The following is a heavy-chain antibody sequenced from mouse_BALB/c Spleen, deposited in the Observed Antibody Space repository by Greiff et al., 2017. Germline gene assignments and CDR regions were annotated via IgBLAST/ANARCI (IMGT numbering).Heavy chain of an antibody. Sequence: EVKLVESGGGLVQPGGSLRLSCATSGFTFTDYYMSWVRQPPGKALEWLGFIRNKANGYTTEYSASVKGRFTISRDNSQSILYLQMNTLRAEDSATYYCARDGGVAYWGQGTLVTVSA. V-gene: IGHV7-3*02. CDR1: GFTFTDYY. CDR2: IRNKANGYTT. J-gene: IGHJ3*01. CDR3: ARDGGVAY.